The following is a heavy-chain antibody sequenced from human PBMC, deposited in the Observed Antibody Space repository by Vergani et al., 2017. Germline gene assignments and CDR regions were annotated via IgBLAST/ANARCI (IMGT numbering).Heavy chain of an antibody. V-gene: IGHV3-74*01. Sequence: EVQLVESGGGLVQPGGSLRLSCAASGFTFSSYWMHWVRQAPGKGLVWVSRINSDGSSTSYADSVKGRFTISRDNAKNTLYLQMNSLRAEDTAVYYCAKLRLRGDAFDIWGQGTMVTVSS. J-gene: IGHJ3*02. CDR1: GFTFSSYW. CDR3: AKLRLRGDAFDI. CDR2: INSDGSST. D-gene: IGHD4-17*01.